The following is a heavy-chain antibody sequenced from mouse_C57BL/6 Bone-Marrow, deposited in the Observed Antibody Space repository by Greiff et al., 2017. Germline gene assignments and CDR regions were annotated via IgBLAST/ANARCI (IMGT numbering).Heavy chain of an antibody. V-gene: IGHV5-6*01. J-gene: IGHJ2*01. Sequence: EVMLVESGGDLVKPGGSLKLSCAASGFTFSSYGMSWVRQTPDKRLEWVATISSGGSYTYYPDSVKGRFTISRDNAKNTLYLQMSSLKSEDTAMYYCARVLYYYGRFDYWGQGTTLTVSS. CDR2: ISSGGSYT. D-gene: IGHD1-1*01. CDR1: GFTFSSYG. CDR3: ARVLYYYGRFDY.